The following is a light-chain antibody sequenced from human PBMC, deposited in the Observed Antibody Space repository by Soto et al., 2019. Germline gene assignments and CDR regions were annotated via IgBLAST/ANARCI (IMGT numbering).Light chain of an antibody. Sequence: IQMTQPPSTLSAFVGDRVTITCRASQSISSWLAWYQQKPGKAPKLLIYKASSLESGVRSRFSGSGSGTEFTLTICSLQPDDFATYYCQLYNIYPWTFGQGTKV. CDR1: QSISSW. CDR3: QLYNIYPWT. V-gene: IGKV1-5*03. CDR2: KAS. J-gene: IGKJ1*01.